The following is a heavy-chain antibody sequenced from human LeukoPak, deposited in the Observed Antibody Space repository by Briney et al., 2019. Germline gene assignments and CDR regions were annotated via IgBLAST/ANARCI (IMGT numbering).Heavy chain of an antibody. Sequence: GGSLRLSCAASGFTVSSYNMNWVRQAPGKGLEWVSYISSNSTTIYYADSVKGRFTISRDNAKNSLYLQMNSLRDEDTAVYYCARDLRGYSYGGDYWGQGTLVTVSS. CDR2: ISSNSTTI. J-gene: IGHJ4*02. V-gene: IGHV3-48*02. CDR1: GFTVSSYN. CDR3: ARDLRGYSYGGDY. D-gene: IGHD5-18*01.